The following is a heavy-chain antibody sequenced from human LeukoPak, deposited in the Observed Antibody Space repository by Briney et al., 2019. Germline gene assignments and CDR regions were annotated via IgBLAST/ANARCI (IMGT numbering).Heavy chain of an antibody. J-gene: IGHJ6*02. CDR2: INHSGST. CDR3: ARAFLAAAGTFVYYYYGMDV. V-gene: IGHV4-34*01. Sequence: PSETLSLTCAVYGGSFSGYYWSWIRHPPGKGLDWIGEINHSGSTNYNPSLKSRVTVSVDTSKNQFPLELSSVPAADTAVYYCARAFLAAAGTFVYYYYGMDVWGQGTTVTVS. CDR1: GGSFSGYY. D-gene: IGHD6-13*01.